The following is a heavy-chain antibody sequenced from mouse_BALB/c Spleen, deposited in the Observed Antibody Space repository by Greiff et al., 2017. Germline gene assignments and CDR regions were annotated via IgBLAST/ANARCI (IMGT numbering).Heavy chain of an antibody. CDR2: ISSGGSYT. Sequence: EVQVVESGGDLVKPGGSLKLSCAASGFTFSSYGMSWVRQTPDKRLEWVATISSGGSYTYYPDSVKGRFTISRDNAKNTLYLQMSSLKSEDTAMYYCARHGDYRYGAGYAMDYWGQGTSVTVSS. CDR3: ARHGDYRYGAGYAMDY. V-gene: IGHV5-6*01. J-gene: IGHJ4*01. D-gene: IGHD2-14*01. CDR1: GFTFSSYG.